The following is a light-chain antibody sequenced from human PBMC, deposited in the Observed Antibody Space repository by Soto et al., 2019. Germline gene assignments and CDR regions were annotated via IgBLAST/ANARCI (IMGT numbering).Light chain of an antibody. CDR1: RGFGAS. CDR2: DAS. Sequence: EIVLTQSPATLSLSPGERATLPSRPGRGFGASLGWYQQKPGQAPRLLIYDASNRATGIPVRFSGSGSGTDYTLTITNLEPEDFAIYYCQQRSNWPWTFGQGTKVDIK. J-gene: IGKJ1*01. CDR3: QQRSNWPWT. V-gene: IGKV3-11*01.